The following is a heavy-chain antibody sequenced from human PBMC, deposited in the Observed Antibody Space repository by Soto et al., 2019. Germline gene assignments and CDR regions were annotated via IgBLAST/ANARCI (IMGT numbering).Heavy chain of an antibody. Sequence: EVQLVETGGGLIQPGGSLRISCAASGFTVSTNHMSWVRQAPGKGLEWVSLIYNGDNTYYADSVKGRFTISRDNSKNTLYLQMNSLRAEDTAVYYCARDWGYSPEDWGQGTLVTVSS. CDR2: IYNGDNT. CDR1: GFTVSTNH. J-gene: IGHJ4*02. D-gene: IGHD1-26*01. V-gene: IGHV3-53*02. CDR3: ARDWGYSPED.